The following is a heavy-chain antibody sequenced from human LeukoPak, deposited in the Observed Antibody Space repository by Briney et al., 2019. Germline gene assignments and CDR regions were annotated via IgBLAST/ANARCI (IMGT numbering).Heavy chain of an antibody. D-gene: IGHD2-15*01. V-gene: IGHV3-74*01. CDR2: INHDGSDT. J-gene: IGHJ5*02. CDR1: EFTFKLYW. CDR3: VRGGPSTWS. Sequence: GGSLRLSCAASEFTFKLYWMHWVRQVPGRGPVWVSRINHDGSDTIYADSVRGRFTISRDDAKNTLYLQMNNLRAEDTAVYYCVRGGPSTWSWGQGTLVTVSS.